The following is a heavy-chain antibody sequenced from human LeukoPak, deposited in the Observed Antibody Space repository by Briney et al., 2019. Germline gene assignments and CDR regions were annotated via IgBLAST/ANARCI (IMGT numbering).Heavy chain of an antibody. CDR1: GGSISSSSYY. Sequence: SETLSLTCTVSGGSISSSSYYWGWIRQPPGKGLEWIGSIYYSGSTYYNPSLKSRVTISVDTSKNQFSLKLSSVTAADTAVYYCASGVQEYYYDSSGPFDYWGQGTLVTVSS. V-gene: IGHV4-39*01. CDR3: ASGVQEYYYDSSGPFDY. CDR2: IYYSGST. J-gene: IGHJ4*02. D-gene: IGHD3-22*01.